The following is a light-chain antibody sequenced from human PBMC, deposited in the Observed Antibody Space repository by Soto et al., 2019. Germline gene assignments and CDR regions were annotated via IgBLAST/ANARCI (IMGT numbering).Light chain of an antibody. Sequence: DIVMTQSPLSLPVTPGEPASISCRSSQSLLHRNGNNYLDWYLQKPGQSPQLLIYLGSNRASGVPDRFSGSGSVTDFTLKISRVEAEDVGDYYCMQALQTPVTFGQGTRLEIK. CDR1: QSLLHRNGNNY. CDR2: LGS. J-gene: IGKJ5*01. V-gene: IGKV2-28*01. CDR3: MQALQTPVT.